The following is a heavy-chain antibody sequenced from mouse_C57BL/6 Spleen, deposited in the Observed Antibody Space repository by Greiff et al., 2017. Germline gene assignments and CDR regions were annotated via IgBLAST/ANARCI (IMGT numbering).Heavy chain of an antibody. CDR2: IRSKSSNYAT. Sequence: EVQLVESGGGLVQPKGSLKLSCAASGFTFNTYAMHWVRQAPGKGLECVARIRSKSSNYATYYADSVKDRFTISRDDSQSMLYLQMNNLKTEDTAMYYCVRGNAMDYWGQGTSVTVSS. CDR3: VRGNAMDY. V-gene: IGHV10-3*01. CDR1: GFTFNTYA. J-gene: IGHJ4*01.